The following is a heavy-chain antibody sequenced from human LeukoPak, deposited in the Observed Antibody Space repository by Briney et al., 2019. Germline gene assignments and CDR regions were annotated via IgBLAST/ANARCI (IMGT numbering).Heavy chain of an antibody. J-gene: IGHJ4*02. CDR1: GYTFTSYG. CDR3: VRGIHSGSSGPYYFDY. V-gene: IGHV1-18*01. D-gene: IGHD1-26*01. CDR2: ISGYDGHT. Sequence: ASVKVSCKASGYTFTSYGVSWVRQAPGQGLEWMGWISGYDGHTNYPQELQGRVTMTTDTSTSTAYMELRSLRSDDTAVYYCVRGIHSGSSGPYYFDYWGQGTLVTVSS.